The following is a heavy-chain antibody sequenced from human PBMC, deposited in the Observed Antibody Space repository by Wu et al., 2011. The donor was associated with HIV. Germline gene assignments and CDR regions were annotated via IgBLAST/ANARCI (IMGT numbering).Heavy chain of an antibody. CDR1: GGIFNSYA. D-gene: IGHD6-19*01. J-gene: IGHJ4*02. Sequence: QVQLVQSGAEVKKPGSSVKVSCKASGGIFNSYAISWVRQAPGQGLEWMGRIIPIFGTAIYAHKFQGRLTITADKSSNAASMELTSLKSEDTAVYYCATDPTIAVAGTKSFWGRGTLVSVSS. V-gene: IGHV1-69*14. CDR2: IIPIFGTA. CDR3: ATDPTIAVAGTKSF.